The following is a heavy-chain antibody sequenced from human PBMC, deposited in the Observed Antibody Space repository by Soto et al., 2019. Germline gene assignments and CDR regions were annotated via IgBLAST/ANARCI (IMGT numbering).Heavy chain of an antibody. CDR2: ISSSSSYI. J-gene: IGHJ6*02. CDR3: ARDVKNVTYYDFWSGYCGVCNGMDV. Sequence: WGSLRLSCAASGFTFSSYSMNWVRQAPGKGLEWVSSISSSSSYIYYADSVKGRFTISRDNAKNSLYLQMNSLRAEDTAVYYCARDVKNVTYYDFWSGYCGVCNGMDVWGQGTTVTVSS. D-gene: IGHD3-3*01. V-gene: IGHV3-21*01. CDR1: GFTFSSYS.